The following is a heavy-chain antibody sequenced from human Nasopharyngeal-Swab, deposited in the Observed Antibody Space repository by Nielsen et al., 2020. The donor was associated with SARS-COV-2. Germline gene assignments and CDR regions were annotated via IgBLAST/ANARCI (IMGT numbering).Heavy chain of an antibody. J-gene: IGHJ5*02. Sequence: WARQAPGQRREGMGRINAGNGNTKYSQKCQGRVTITRDTSASTAYMELSSLRSEDTAVYYCARVRLGGRYCSSTSCYGWGFDPWGQGTLVTVSS. CDR3: ARVRLGGRYCSSTSCYGWGFDP. D-gene: IGHD2-2*01. V-gene: IGHV1-3*01. CDR2: INAGNGNT.